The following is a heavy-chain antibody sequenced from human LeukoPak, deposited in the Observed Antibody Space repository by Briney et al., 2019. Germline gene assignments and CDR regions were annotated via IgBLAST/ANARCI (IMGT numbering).Heavy chain of an antibody. CDR1: GFTFSSYG. V-gene: IGHV3-30*02. J-gene: IGHJ5*02. CDR3: ARDTGDYYDSSGYYYAGRFDP. CDR2: IRSDGNNK. Sequence: GGSLRLSCAASGFTFSSYGMHWVRQAPGKGLEWVAFIRSDGNNKFYADSLKGRFTVSRDNSRNNVYLQMNSLRIEDTAVYYCARDTGDYYDSSGYYYAGRFDPWGQGTLVTVSS. D-gene: IGHD3-22*01.